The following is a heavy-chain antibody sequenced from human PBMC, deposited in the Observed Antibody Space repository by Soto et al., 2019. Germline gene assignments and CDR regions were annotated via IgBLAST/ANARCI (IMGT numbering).Heavy chain of an antibody. J-gene: IGHJ6*02. CDR3: ARAKEWEHALYYYGMDV. CDR2: INTDNGNT. V-gene: IGHV1-18*01. D-gene: IGHD1-26*01. CDR1: GYTFTNSG. Sequence: ASVKVSCKASGYTFTNSGIIWVRQAPGQGLEWLGWINTDNGNTNYAQHLQGRVTLTTDTSTSTAYMDLRSLRSEDTAVYYCARAKEWEHALYYYGMDVWGQGTTVTVSS.